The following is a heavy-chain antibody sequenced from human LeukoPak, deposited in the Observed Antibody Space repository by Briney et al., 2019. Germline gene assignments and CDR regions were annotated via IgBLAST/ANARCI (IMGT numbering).Heavy chain of an antibody. J-gene: IGHJ4*02. V-gene: IGHV3-64*02. D-gene: IGHD3-10*01. CDR2: ISSNGGST. CDR1: GFTFSSYA. CDR3: ARGAVATISGYYFDY. Sequence: GGSLRPSCAASGFTFSSYAMHWVRQAPGKGLEYVSAISSNGGSTYYADSVKGRFTISRDNSKNTLYLQMGSLRAEDMAVYYCARGAVATISGYYFDYWGQGTLVTVSS.